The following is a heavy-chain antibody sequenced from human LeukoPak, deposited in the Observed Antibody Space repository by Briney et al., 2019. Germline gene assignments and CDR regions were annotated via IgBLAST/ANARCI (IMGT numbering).Heavy chain of an antibody. Sequence: GGSLRLSCEPSGFTVSSNYMSWVRQAPGKGLEWVSLISGSGGRTYYADSVKGRFTISRDNSKNTLYLQMNSLRAEDTAVFYCAKEPRHCGGDCFSLLDYWGQGTLVTVSS. CDR1: GFTVSSNY. V-gene: IGHV3-23*01. D-gene: IGHD2-21*02. CDR3: AKEPRHCGGDCFSLLDY. CDR2: ISGSGGRT. J-gene: IGHJ4*02.